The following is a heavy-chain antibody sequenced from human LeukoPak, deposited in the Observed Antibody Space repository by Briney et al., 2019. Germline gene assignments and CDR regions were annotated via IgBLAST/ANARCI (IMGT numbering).Heavy chain of an antibody. CDR3: ARDTVPTRYCSGGSCFLYGMDV. CDR1: GFTFSSYW. Sequence: GRSLRLSCAASGFTFSSYWMSWVRQAPGKGLEWVANIKQDGSEKYYVDSVKGRFTISRDNAKNSLYLQMNSLRAEDTAVYYCARDTVPTRYCSGGSCFLYGMDVWGQGTTVTVSS. CDR2: IKQDGSEK. D-gene: IGHD2-15*01. J-gene: IGHJ6*02. V-gene: IGHV3-7*01.